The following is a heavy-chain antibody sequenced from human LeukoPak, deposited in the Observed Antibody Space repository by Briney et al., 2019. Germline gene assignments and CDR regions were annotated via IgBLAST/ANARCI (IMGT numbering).Heavy chain of an antibody. CDR1: GFTFGTSW. Sequence: GGSLRLSCAASGFTFGTSWMDWVRQAPGKGLAWVANIKGDGSETNYGDSTKGRFTIFRDNARNSLYLHMHSLRVEDTAIYYCAKSLDYWGQGTLVTVSS. J-gene: IGHJ4*02. CDR3: AKSLDY. V-gene: IGHV3-7*01. CDR2: IKGDGSET.